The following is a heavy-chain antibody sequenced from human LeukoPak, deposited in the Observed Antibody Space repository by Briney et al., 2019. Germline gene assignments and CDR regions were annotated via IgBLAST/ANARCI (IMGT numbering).Heavy chain of an antibody. CDR2: ISGSGGST. CDR3: AKDASSWFEYFPH. V-gene: IGHV3-23*01. J-gene: IGHJ1*01. D-gene: IGHD2-2*01. Sequence: GESLKISCAASGFTFSSYAMTWVRQAPGKGLEWVSGISGSGGSTFYADSVKGRFTISRDNYENTLYLHMNSLRADDTAVCYCAKDASSWFEYFPHWGQGTLVSVSS. CDR1: GFTFSSYA.